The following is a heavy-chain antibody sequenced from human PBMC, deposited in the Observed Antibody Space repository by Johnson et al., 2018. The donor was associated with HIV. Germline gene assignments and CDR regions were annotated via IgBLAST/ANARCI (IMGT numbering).Heavy chain of an antibody. D-gene: IGHD1-26*01. CDR3: AREPALVGANGGWGAFDI. J-gene: IGHJ3*02. Sequence: VQLVESGGGLVQPGGSLRLSCAASGFTFSSYAMSWVRQAPGKGLEWVSAISGSGGSTYYADCVKGRFTISRDNAKNSLSLQMNSLRAEDTAVYYCAREPALVGANGGWGAFDIWGQGTMVTVSS. CDR2: ISGSGGST. CDR1: GFTFSSYA. V-gene: IGHV3-23*04.